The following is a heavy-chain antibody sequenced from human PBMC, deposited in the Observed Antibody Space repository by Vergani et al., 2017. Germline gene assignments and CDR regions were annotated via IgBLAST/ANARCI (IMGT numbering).Heavy chain of an antibody. J-gene: IGHJ6*03. CDR2: IIPIFGTA. V-gene: IGHV1-69*01. CDR1: GGTFSSYA. CDR3: ARGGLGYCSSTSCPPEYYYYYYMDV. D-gene: IGHD2-2*01. Sequence: QVQLVQSGAEVKKPGSSVKVFCKASGGTFSSYAISWVRQAPGQGLEWMGGIIPIFGTANYAQKFQGRVTITADESTSTAYMELSSLRSEDTAVYYCARGGLGYCSSTSCPPEYYYYYYMDVWGKGTTVTVSS.